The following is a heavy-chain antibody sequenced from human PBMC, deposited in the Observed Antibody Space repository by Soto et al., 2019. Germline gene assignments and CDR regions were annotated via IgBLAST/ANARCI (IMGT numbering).Heavy chain of an antibody. D-gene: IGHD3-22*01. CDR1: GYTFTSYG. CDR3: ARGLGRYYDSSGYPEYFQH. Sequence: ASVKVSCKASGYTFTSYGISWVRQAPGQGLEWMGWISAYNGNTNYAQKLQGRVTMTTDTSTSTAYMELRSLRSDDTAVYYCARGLGRYYDSSGYPEYFQHWGQGTLVTVS. J-gene: IGHJ1*01. V-gene: IGHV1-18*01. CDR2: ISAYNGNT.